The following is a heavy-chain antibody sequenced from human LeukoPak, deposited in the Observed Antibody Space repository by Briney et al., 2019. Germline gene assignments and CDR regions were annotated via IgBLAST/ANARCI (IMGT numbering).Heavy chain of an antibody. CDR2: IGAYNGNT. D-gene: IGHD6-25*01. J-gene: IGHJ4*02. Sequence: ASVKVSCKASGYTFTSYGISWVRQAPGQGLEWMGWIGAYNGNTNYAQKLQGRVTMTTDTSTSTAYMELRSLRSDDTAVYYCAREGFFAIQTRRPGDFDYWGQGALVTVSS. CDR1: GYTFTSYG. CDR3: AREGFFAIQTRRPGDFDY. V-gene: IGHV1-18*01.